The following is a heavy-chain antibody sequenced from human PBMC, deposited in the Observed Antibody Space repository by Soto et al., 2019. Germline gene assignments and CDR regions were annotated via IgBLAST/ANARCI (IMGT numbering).Heavy chain of an antibody. CDR1: GYTFTGYY. Sequence: GASVKVSCKASGYTFTGYYMHWVRQAPGQGLEWMGWINPNSGGTNYAQKFQGWVTMTRDTSISTAYMELSRLRSDDTAVYYCARSSSSYYDFWSGYVPLNWFDPWGQGTLVTVSS. J-gene: IGHJ5*02. CDR2: INPNSGGT. V-gene: IGHV1-2*04. CDR3: ARSSSSYYDFWSGYVPLNWFDP. D-gene: IGHD3-3*01.